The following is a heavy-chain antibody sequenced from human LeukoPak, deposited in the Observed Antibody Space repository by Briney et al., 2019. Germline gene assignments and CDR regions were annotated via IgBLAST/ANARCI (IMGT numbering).Heavy chain of an antibody. D-gene: IGHD2-2*01. CDR3: ARGGDIVVVPAAPAEYFQH. V-gene: IGHV1-2*02. J-gene: IGHJ1*01. CDR2: INPNSGGT. Sequence: ASVKVSCKASGYTFTGYYMHRVRQAPGQGLEWMGWINPNSGGTNYAQKFQGRVTMTRDTSISTAYMELSRLRSDDTAVYYCARGGDIVVVPAAPAEYFQHWGQGTLVTVSS. CDR1: GYTFTGYY.